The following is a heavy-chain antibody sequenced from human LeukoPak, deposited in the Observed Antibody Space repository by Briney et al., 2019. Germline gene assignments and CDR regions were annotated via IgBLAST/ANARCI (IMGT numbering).Heavy chain of an antibody. Sequence: GGSLRLSCSAPGFTFSSYAMHWVRQAPGKGLQSVSAISSNGGSTYYADSVKGRFTSSRDNSKNTLYLQMSSLRAEDTAVYYCVKDEGWFGDFDYWGQGTLVTVSS. CDR2: ISSNGGST. D-gene: IGHD3-10*01. V-gene: IGHV3-64D*06. CDR3: VKDEGWFGDFDY. J-gene: IGHJ4*02. CDR1: GFTFSSYA.